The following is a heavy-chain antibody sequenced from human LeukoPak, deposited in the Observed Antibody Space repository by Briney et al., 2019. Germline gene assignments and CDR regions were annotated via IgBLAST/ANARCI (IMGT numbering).Heavy chain of an antibody. CDR3: ANDMIRGVSRWFDP. V-gene: IGHV3-23*01. J-gene: IGHJ5*02. CDR2: ISGSGGGT. D-gene: IGHD3-10*01. CDR1: GLTFRSYA. Sequence: GGSLRLSCSASGLTFRSYAMSWIRQAAGKGLDWVSTISGSGGGTYADSVKGRFTISRDNSKNTLYLQMNRLRAEDTAVYYCANDMIRGVSRWFDPWGQGTLVTVSS.